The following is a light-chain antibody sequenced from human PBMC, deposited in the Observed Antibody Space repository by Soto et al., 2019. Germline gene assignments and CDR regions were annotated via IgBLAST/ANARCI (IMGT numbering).Light chain of an antibody. J-gene: IGKJ1*01. CDR3: QQYSIYPRP. CDR1: QSITTW. CDR2: DAS. V-gene: IGKV1-5*01. Sequence: DIQMTQSPSTLSGSVGDRVTITCRASQSITTWLAWYQQKPGKAPKLLIYDASSLESGVPSRFSGSGSGTEFTLTLSSRLAVDFATYDCQQYSIYPRPFCQGTKVAIK.